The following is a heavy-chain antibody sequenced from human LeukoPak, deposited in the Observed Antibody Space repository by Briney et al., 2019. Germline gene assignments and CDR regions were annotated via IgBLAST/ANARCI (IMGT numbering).Heavy chain of an antibody. CDR3: AGRPDTAIVPIFDY. D-gene: IGHD5-18*01. CDR2: INPNSGGT. V-gene: IGHV1-2*02. Sequence: ASVKVSCKASGYTFTGYYLHWVRQAPGQGLEWMGWINPNSGGTNYARKFQGRVTMTGDTSISTAYMELSRLSSDDTAIYYCAGRPDTAIVPIFDYWGQGTLVTVPS. J-gene: IGHJ4*02. CDR1: GYTFTGYY.